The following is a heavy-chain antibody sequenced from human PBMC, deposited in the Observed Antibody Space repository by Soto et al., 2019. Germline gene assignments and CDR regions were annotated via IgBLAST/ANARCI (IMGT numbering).Heavy chain of an antibody. CDR2: ISSSSSSTI. J-gene: IGHJ6*04. CDR1: GFTFSSYS. D-gene: IGHD2-2*01. Sequence: GSLRLSCAASGFTFSSYSMNWVRQAPGKGLEWVSYISSSSSSTIYYADSVKGRFTISRDNAKNSLYLQMNSLRAEDTAVYYCARDHFSVKGIVVVPAPLDVWGKGTTVTVSS. V-gene: IGHV3-48*01. CDR3: ARDHFSVKGIVVVPAPLDV.